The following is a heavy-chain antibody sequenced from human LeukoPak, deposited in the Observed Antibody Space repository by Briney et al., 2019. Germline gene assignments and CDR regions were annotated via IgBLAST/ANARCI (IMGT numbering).Heavy chain of an antibody. CDR1: GYTFTSYG. V-gene: IGHV1-18*01. Sequence: ASVKVSCKASGYTFTSYGISWVRQAPGQGLEWMGWISAYNGNTNYAQKLQGRVTMTTDTSTSTACMELRSLRSDDTAVYYCAREGGGQWLVSYYYYMDVWGKGTTVTVSS. J-gene: IGHJ6*03. CDR3: AREGGGQWLVSYYYYMDV. D-gene: IGHD6-19*01. CDR2: ISAYNGNT.